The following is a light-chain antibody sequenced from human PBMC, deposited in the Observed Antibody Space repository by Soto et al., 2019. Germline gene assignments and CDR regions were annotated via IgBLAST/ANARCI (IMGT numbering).Light chain of an antibody. J-gene: IGLJ2*01. CDR1: SRDVGGYIY. CDR2: DVS. CDR3: SSYTRGSTLHVV. Sequence: QSALTQPASVSGSPGQSITISCTGTSRDVGGYIYVSWYQQHPGKAPKLMIYDVSNWPAGVSNRFSGSKSGNTATRTISGLQAEDEADYYFSSYTRGSTLHVVFGGGTKVTVL. V-gene: IGLV2-14*01.